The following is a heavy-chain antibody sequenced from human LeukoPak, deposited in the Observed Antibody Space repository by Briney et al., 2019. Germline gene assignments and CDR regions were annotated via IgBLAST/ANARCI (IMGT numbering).Heavy chain of an antibody. CDR3: AGPRGSSNGAFDI. Sequence: SETLSLTCALYGGSFSGYYWSWIRQPPGKGPEWIGEINHSGSTNYNPSLKSRVTISVDTSKNQFSLKLSSVTAADTAVYYCAGPRGSSNGAFDIWGQGTMVTVSS. CDR1: GGSFSGYY. D-gene: IGHD4-11*01. J-gene: IGHJ3*02. CDR2: INHSGST. V-gene: IGHV4-34*01.